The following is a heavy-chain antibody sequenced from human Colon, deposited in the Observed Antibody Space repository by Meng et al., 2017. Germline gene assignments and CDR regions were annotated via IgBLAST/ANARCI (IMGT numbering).Heavy chain of an antibody. J-gene: IGHJ5*02. V-gene: IGHV4-34*02. CDR3: ATGLRHGDWFDP. D-gene: IGHD4-17*01. CDR2: IDHFGIS. Sequence: QVQIIQGGAGLLKPSETLSLTCAVSGGSFSGFYWSWIRQPPGKGLEWIGEIDHFGISNYNSSLKGRLTMSVDTSKKQISLTLTSVTAADTAVYYCATGLRHGDWFDPWGPGTLVTVSS. CDR1: GGSFSGFY.